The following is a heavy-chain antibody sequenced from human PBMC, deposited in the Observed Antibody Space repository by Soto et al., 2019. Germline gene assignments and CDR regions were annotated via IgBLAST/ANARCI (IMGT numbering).Heavy chain of an antibody. Sequence: GGSLRLSCAAFGFTFSNYAMSWVRQAPGKGLEWVSAISSSGGSTYYADSVKGRFTISRDNSKNTLYLQMNSLRAEDTAVYYCARNTIPHPPYWGQGTLVTVSS. V-gene: IGHV3-23*01. CDR1: GFTFSNYA. CDR2: ISSSGGST. CDR3: ARNTIPHPPY. D-gene: IGHD1-1*01. J-gene: IGHJ4*02.